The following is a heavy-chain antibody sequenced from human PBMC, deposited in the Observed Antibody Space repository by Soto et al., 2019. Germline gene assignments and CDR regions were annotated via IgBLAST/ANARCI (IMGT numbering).Heavy chain of an antibody. D-gene: IGHD3-10*01. CDR1: GFTFSNHG. J-gene: IGHJ2*01. Sequence: EVQLLESGGGLAQPGGSLRLSCAASGFTFSNHGMTWVRQAPGKGLEWVSSVSADGYTTYYADSVRGRLTISRDNSGDTVYVRMNNLRAEDTALYYCAREASVPSFGEFWCFDLWGRGTQVTVSS. CDR2: VSADGYTT. CDR3: AREASVPSFGEFWCFDL. V-gene: IGHV3-23*01.